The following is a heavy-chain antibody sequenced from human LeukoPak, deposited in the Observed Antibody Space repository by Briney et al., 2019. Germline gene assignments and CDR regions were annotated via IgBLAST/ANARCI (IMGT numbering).Heavy chain of an antibody. D-gene: IGHD6-13*01. CDR2: ISGSGGST. V-gene: IGHV3-23*01. Sequence: VGSLRLSCAASGFTFSSYAMSWVRQAPGKGLEWVSTISGSGGSTYYADSVKGRFSISRDNSKNTLYLQMNSLRAEDAAIYYCAKDLEAGSSWYGRVFDCWGQGTLVTVSS. CDR1: GFTFSSYA. J-gene: IGHJ4*02. CDR3: AKDLEAGSSWYGRVFDC.